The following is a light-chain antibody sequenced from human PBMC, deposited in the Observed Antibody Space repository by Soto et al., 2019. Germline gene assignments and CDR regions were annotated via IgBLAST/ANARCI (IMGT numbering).Light chain of an antibody. CDR3: QQYGSSPPT. V-gene: IGKV3-20*01. CDR1: QSVNSN. J-gene: IGKJ1*01. Sequence: ETVMTQSPATLSVSPGERATLSCRASQSVNSNLAWYQQKLGQAPRVLIYGASTRATGIPDRFSGSGSGTDFTLTISRLEPEDSAVYYCQQYGSSPPTFGQGTKVDIK. CDR2: GAS.